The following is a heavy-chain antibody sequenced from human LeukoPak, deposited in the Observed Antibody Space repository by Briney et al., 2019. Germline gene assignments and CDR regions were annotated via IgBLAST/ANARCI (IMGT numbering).Heavy chain of an antibody. CDR2: IYHSGST. Sequence: PSETLSLTCAVSGGSISSGGYSWSWIRQPPGKGLEWIGYIYHSGSTYYNPSLKSRVTISVDRSKNQFSLKLSSVTAADTAVYYCARVGVAPRFGAFDIWGQGTMVTVSS. D-gene: IGHD3-10*01. CDR3: ARVGVAPRFGAFDI. CDR1: GGSISSGGYS. V-gene: IGHV4-30-2*01. J-gene: IGHJ3*02.